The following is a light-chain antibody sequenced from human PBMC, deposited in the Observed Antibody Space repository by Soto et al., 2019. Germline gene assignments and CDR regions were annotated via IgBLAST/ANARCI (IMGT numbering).Light chain of an antibody. CDR2: EVT. Sequence: QSVLTQPASVSGSPGQSITISCTGTYSDVGGYNYVSWYQQHPGKAPKLMIYEVTQRPAGVSQRFSGYKSGNTSSLTISGLQAEDEADYYCTSYTSTSCYVVFGGGTKLTVL. CDR1: YSDVGGYNY. J-gene: IGLJ2*01. CDR3: TSYTSTSCYVV. V-gene: IGLV2-14*01.